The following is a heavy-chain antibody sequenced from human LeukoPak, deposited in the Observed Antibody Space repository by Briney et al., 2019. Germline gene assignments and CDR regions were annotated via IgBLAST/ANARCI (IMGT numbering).Heavy chain of an antibody. CDR2: IHYSGST. J-gene: IGHJ4*02. V-gene: IGHV4-59*02. Sequence: IPSETLSLTCTVSGGPVSSYSWSWIRQPPGKGLEWIGYIHYSGSTNYNPSLKSRVTMSVDTSKNQFSLKLSSVTAADTAVYYCARDGYSGSSLFDYWGQGTLVTVSS. CDR3: ARDGYSGSSLFDY. CDR1: GGPVSSYS. D-gene: IGHD1-26*01.